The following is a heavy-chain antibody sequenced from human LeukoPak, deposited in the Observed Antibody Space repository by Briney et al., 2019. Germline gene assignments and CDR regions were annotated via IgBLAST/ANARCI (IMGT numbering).Heavy chain of an antibody. CDR2: ISYIGST. J-gene: IGHJ3*02. V-gene: IGHV4-59*11. D-gene: IGHD4-17*01. CDR3: ARDLVTVTKGFDI. Sequence: TSETLSLTCAVSDDSFSSHCWTWIRQPPGKGLEWIGYISYIGSTNYNPSLKSRVTISIDTSKNQFSLKLSSVTAADTAVYYCARDLVTVTKGFDIWGQGTMVSVSS. CDR1: DDSFSSHC.